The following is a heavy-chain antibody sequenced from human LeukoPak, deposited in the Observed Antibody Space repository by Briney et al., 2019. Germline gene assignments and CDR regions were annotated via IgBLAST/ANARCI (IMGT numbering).Heavy chain of an antibody. Sequence: SETLSLTCTVSGFSVSDPLSYWGWVRQPPGKGLEWIAEINYTGRTSYNPSLKSRVTMSVDTSKNQFSLKMTSVTAADTAVYYCARLTKGRYFDYIFAFWGQGILVTVSS. V-gene: IGHV4-39*01. CDR1: GFSVSDPLSY. J-gene: IGHJ4*02. D-gene: IGHD3-9*01. CDR2: INYTGRT. CDR3: ARLTKGRYFDYIFAF.